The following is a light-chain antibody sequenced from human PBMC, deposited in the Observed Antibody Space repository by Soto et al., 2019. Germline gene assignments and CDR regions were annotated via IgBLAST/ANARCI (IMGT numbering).Light chain of an antibody. CDR2: GAS. Sequence: EIVLTQSPATLSVSPGETATLSCRASQTLSSDLVWYQQKPGQAPRLLVYGASATASGVPARFSGSGSGTEFTLTIRGLQSEDFAIYYCQQYKNWPRTFGQGTKVEIK. CDR3: QQYKNWPRT. V-gene: IGKV3-15*01. J-gene: IGKJ1*01. CDR1: QTLSSD.